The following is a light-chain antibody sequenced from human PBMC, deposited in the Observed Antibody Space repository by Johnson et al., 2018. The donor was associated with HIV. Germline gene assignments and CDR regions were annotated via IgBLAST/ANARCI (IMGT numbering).Light chain of an antibody. CDR1: SSNIGNNY. CDR3: GTWDSRLSASYV. J-gene: IGLJ1*01. CDR2: DNN. V-gene: IGLV1-51*01. Sequence: QSVLTQPPSVSAAPGQKVTISCSGSSSNIGNNYVSWYQQLPGTAPKLLIYDNNKRPSGIPDRFSGSKSGTSATLGLTGLQTGDEADYYCGTWDSRLSASYVFGTGTKVTVL.